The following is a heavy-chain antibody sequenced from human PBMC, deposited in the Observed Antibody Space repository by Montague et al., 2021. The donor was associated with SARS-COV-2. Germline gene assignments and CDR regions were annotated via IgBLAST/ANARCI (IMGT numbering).Heavy chain of an antibody. J-gene: IGHJ5*02. D-gene: IGHD1-1*01. CDR3: TRLALLVAGGIGCFDP. CDR2: ISYNGRT. V-gene: IGHV4-39*01. CDR1: GDSISTSTFY. Sequence: SETLSLTCSVSGDSISTSTFYWGWIRQSPGKGLGWIGTISYNGRTFYNPSLRSRLTISVDPSENQFSLKLNSVTAADTAVYYCTRLALLVAGGIGCFDPWGQGALVIVSS.